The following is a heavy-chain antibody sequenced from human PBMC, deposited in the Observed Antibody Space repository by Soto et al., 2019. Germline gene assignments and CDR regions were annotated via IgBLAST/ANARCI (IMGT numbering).Heavy chain of an antibody. V-gene: IGHV3-23*01. CDR1: GFTFSSYG. J-gene: IGHJ3*02. CDR2: ISSSGATT. Sequence: GGSLRLSCAASGFTFSSYGMSWVRQAPGKGLEWVSAISSSGATTYYADSVKGRLTISRDDAKNTLYLQMNSLRAEDTAVYYCAKDRGRPDAFNIWGQGTMVTVSS. D-gene: IGHD3-10*01. CDR3: AKDRGRPDAFNI.